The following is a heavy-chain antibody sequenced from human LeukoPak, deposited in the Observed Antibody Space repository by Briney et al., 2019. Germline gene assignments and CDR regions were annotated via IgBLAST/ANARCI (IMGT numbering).Heavy chain of an antibody. J-gene: IGHJ4*02. CDR1: GFSFSSYG. D-gene: IGHD4-11*01. Sequence: GGSLRLSCAASGFSFSSYGMHWVRQAPGKGLEWVAVISNDGSIIKYGDSVKGRFTISRDNSKNTLYVQMNSLRTDDAAVYYCAKSKSPYPMDYIFDFWGQGTLVTVSS. CDR2: ISNDGSII. CDR3: AKSKSPYPMDYIFDF. V-gene: IGHV3-30*18.